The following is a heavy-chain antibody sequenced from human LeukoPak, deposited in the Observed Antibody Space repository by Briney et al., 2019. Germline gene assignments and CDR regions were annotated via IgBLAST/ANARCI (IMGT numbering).Heavy chain of an antibody. CDR3: AREGMAVTRPFYYMDV. V-gene: IGHV3-48*01. D-gene: IGHD6-19*01. Sequence: GGSLRLSCAASGFTFSSYSMNWVRQAPAKGLEWVSYISSSSSTIYYADSVKGRFTISRDNAKNSLYLQMNSLRAEDTAVYYCAREGMAVTRPFYYMDVWGKGTTVTVSS. CDR1: GFTFSSYS. CDR2: ISSSSSTI. J-gene: IGHJ6*03.